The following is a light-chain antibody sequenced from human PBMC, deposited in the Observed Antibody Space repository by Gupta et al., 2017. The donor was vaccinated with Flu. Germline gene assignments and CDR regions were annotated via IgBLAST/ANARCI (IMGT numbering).Light chain of an antibody. CDR2: KAS. J-gene: IGKJ1*01. CDR3: QQYNSYSGT. V-gene: IGKV1-5*03. Sequence: PSTRSASVGERVTISCRASQSVNTWLAWYQQKPGKAPKLLIHKASSLESGVPSRFSGSGSGTEFTLTISSLQPDDFATYYCQQYNSYSGTCGQGTKVEIK. CDR1: QSVNTW.